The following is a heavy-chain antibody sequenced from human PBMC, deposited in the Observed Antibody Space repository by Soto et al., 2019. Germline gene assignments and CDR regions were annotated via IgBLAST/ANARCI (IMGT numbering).Heavy chain of an antibody. D-gene: IGHD6-13*01. CDR3: ASCWVYPDYYYYGMDV. V-gene: IGHV1-69*13. CDR2: ILPILGTA. J-gene: IGHJ6*02. CDR1: GANYSRYA. Sequence: SVKVSCKASGANYSRYAISWVRPAPGQGLEWMGGILPILGTANYAQKFQGRVTITADESTSTAYMVLSSLRSEDTAVYYCASCWVYPDYYYYGMDVWGRGTTVTVSS.